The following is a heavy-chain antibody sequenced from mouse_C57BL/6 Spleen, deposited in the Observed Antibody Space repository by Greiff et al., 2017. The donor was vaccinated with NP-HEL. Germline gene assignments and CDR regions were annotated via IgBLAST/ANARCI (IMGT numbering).Heavy chain of an antibody. Sequence: VQLQQSGAELVKPGASVKLSCKASGYTFTSYWMQWVKQRPGQGLEWIGEIDPSDSYTNYNQKFKGKATLTVDTSSSTAYMQLSSLTSGDSAVYYCARRGLTGTVYYFDYWGQGTTLTVSS. CDR1: GYTFTSYW. CDR3: ARRGLTGTVYYFDY. D-gene: IGHD4-1*01. CDR2: IDPSDSYT. J-gene: IGHJ2*01. V-gene: IGHV1-50*01.